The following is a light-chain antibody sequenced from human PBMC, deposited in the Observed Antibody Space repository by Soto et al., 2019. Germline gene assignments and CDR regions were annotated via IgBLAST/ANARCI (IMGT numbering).Light chain of an antibody. CDR2: EVN. Sequence: QSALTQPASVSGSPGQSITISCTGTSNDVGIYGVVSWYQQRPGKAPKLIIFEVNKRPSGVSNRFSGSKSGNTASLTIAGVQDEDEDDYYCCSYAGSSSYVFGTGTKLTVL. CDR3: CSYAGSSSYV. CDR1: SNDVGIYGV. J-gene: IGLJ1*01. V-gene: IGLV2-23*02.